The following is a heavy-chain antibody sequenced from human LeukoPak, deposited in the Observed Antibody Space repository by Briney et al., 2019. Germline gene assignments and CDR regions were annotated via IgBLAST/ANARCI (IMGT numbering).Heavy chain of an antibody. V-gene: IGHV4-59*11. J-gene: IGHJ5*02. CDR3: ARDTHDYYFDP. CDR2: MYYSGST. D-gene: IGHD1-26*01. Sequence: SETLSLTCTVSGDSINSHHWNWIRQPPGKGLEWIGYMYYSGSTMYNRSLKSRVAISIDTSKNQFSLKLSSVTAADTAVYYCARDTHDYYFDPWGQGILVTVSS. CDR1: GDSINSHH.